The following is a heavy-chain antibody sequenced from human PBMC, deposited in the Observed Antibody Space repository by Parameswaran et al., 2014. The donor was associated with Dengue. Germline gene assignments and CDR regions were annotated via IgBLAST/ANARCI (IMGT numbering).Heavy chain of an antibody. J-gene: IGHJ4*02. Sequence: WIRQPPGKGLEWIGSIYYSGSTYYNPSLKSRVTISVDTSKNQFSLKLSSVTAADTAVYYCARLGGGVATISRSFDYWGQGTLVTVSS. CDR3: ARLGGGVATISRSFDY. V-gene: IGHV4-39*01. CDR2: IYYSGST. D-gene: IGHD5-12*01.